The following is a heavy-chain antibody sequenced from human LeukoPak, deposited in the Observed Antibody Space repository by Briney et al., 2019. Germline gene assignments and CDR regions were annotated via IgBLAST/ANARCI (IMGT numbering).Heavy chain of an antibody. J-gene: IGHJ6*03. CDR2: INPSGST. Sequence: SETLSLTCAVYGGSFSGYHWTWIRQSPGKGLEWIGDINPSGSTYYNSSLKSRLTISVDTSKNQFSLKLRSVTAADTAVYYCARGRHDITMIVVVMTSVSYYLDVWGKGTTVTVS. CDR1: GGSFSGYH. V-gene: IGHV4-34*01. D-gene: IGHD3-22*01. CDR3: ARGRHDITMIVVVMTSVSYYLDV.